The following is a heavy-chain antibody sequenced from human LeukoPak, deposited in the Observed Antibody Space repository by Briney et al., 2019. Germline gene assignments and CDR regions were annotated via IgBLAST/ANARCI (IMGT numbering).Heavy chain of an antibody. CDR2: ISGSGGST. V-gene: IGHV3-23*01. J-gene: IGHJ1*01. CDR3: AKDLIKGSLTTEYFQH. Sequence: GGSLRLSCAASGFTFSSYGMSWVRQAPGKGLEWVSAISGSGGSTYYADSVKGRFTISRDNSKNTLYLQMNSLRAEDTTVYYCAKDLIKGSLTTEYFQHWGQGTLVTVSS. CDR1: GFTFSSYG. D-gene: IGHD3-10*01.